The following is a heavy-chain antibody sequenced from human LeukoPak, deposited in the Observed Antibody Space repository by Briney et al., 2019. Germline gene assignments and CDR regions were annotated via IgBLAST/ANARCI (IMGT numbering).Heavy chain of an antibody. V-gene: IGHV3-74*01. J-gene: IGHJ4*02. CDR1: GFTFSNYW. CDR2: INSDGINT. D-gene: IGHD4/OR15-4a*01. Sequence: GGSLRLSCAASGFTFSNYWMHWVRQAPGKGLVWVSRINSDGINTSYADSVKGRFTISRDNAKNSLYLQMNSLRAEDTAVYYCATDDYGAFDYWGQGTLVTVSS. CDR3: ATDDYGAFDY.